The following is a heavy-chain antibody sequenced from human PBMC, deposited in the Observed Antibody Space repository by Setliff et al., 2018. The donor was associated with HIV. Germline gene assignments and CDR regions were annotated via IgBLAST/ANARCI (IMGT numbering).Heavy chain of an antibody. V-gene: IGHV4-34*01. Sequence: KASETLSLTCTVSGGSISGYHWSWIRQPPGKGLEWIGEINHSGSTSDNPSLKSRVTISVDMSKNQSSLNLSSVTAADTAVYYCARLLRSGYSTTWYEGGAAWWFDPWGQGTLVTVSS. J-gene: IGHJ5*02. CDR3: ARLLRSGYSTTWYEGGAAWWFDP. D-gene: IGHD6-13*01. CDR1: GGSISGYH. CDR2: INHSGST.